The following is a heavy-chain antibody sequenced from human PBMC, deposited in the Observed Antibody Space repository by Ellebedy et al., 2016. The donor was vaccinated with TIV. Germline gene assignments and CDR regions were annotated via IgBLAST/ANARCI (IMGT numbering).Heavy chain of an antibody. CDR1: GDSISSSSYY. J-gene: IGHJ4*02. D-gene: IGHD1-26*01. CDR3: ARDPSGSQVPFDF. Sequence: SETLSLXCTVSGDSISSSSYYWGWFRQPPGKGPEWIGSIYYSGSTYYNPSLKSRVTLSLDTSKNQFSLKLSSVTAADTAVYYCARDPSGSQVPFDFWGQGTLVTVSS. V-gene: IGHV4-39*07. CDR2: IYYSGST.